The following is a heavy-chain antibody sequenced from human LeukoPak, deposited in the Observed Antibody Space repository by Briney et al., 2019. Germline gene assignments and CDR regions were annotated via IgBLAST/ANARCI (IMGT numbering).Heavy chain of an antibody. CDR2: ISSSGSTI. CDR1: GFTFSDYY. D-gene: IGHD3-22*01. CDR3: ARPIGSSGYADAFDI. Sequence: GGSLRLSCAASGFTFSDYYMSWIRQARGKGLEWVSYISSSGSTIYYADSVKGRFTISRDNAKNSLYLQMNSLRAEDTAVYYCARPIGSSGYADAFDIWGQGTMVTVSS. J-gene: IGHJ3*02. V-gene: IGHV3-11*04.